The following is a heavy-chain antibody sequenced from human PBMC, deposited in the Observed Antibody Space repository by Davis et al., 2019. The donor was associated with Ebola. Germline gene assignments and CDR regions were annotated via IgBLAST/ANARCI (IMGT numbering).Heavy chain of an antibody. Sequence: MPSETLSLTCTVSGGSVSSGSYYWSWIRQSPGKGLEWIGEINHSGSTNYNPSLKSRVTISVDTSKNQFSLKLSSVTAADTAVYYCARAIVVVPTAMQDYYYYGMDVWGKGTTVTVSS. CDR3: ARAIVVVPTAMQDYYYYGMDV. J-gene: IGHJ6*04. CDR1: GGSVSSGSYY. CDR2: INHSGST. V-gene: IGHV4-39*07. D-gene: IGHD2-2*01.